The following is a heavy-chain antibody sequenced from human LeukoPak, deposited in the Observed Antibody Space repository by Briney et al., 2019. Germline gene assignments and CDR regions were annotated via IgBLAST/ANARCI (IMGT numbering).Heavy chain of an antibody. J-gene: IGHJ4*02. CDR1: GGSFSGYY. Sequence: SETLSLTCAVYGGSFSGYYWSWIRQPPGKGLEWIGEINHSGSTNYNPSLKSRVTISVDTSKNQFSLKLSSVTAADTAVYYCASSPLRYCSGTSCHGGLDYWGQGTLVTVSS. CDR2: INHSGST. D-gene: IGHD2-2*01. V-gene: IGHV4-34*01. CDR3: ASSPLRYCSGTSCHGGLDY.